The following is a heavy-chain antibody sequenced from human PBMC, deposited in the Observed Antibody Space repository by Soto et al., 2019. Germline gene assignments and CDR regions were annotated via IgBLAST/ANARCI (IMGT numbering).Heavy chain of an antibody. CDR2: ISSSSSTI. CDR1: GFTFSSYS. J-gene: IGHJ6*02. Sequence: GGSLRLSCAASGFTFSSYSMNWVRQAPGKGLEWVSYISSSSSTIYYADSVKGRFTISRDNAKNSLYLQMNSLRAEDTAVYYCARDGRNFDWLSTRYYYGMDVWGHGTTLTASS. D-gene: IGHD3-9*01. CDR3: ARDGRNFDWLSTRYYYGMDV. V-gene: IGHV3-48*01.